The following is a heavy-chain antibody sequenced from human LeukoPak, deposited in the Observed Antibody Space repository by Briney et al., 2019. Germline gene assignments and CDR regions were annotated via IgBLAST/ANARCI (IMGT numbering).Heavy chain of an antibody. D-gene: IGHD4-23*01. CDR2: IYSGGNT. J-gene: IGHJ4*02. Sequence: GGSLRLSCAASGFTVSSNYLSWVRQAPGKGLECVSVIYSGGNTYYADSVKGRFTISRDNSKNALFLQMNSLRAEDTAVYYCARRGDGGRSFDYWGQGTLVTVSS. V-gene: IGHV3-53*01. CDR1: GFTVSSNY. CDR3: ARRGDGGRSFDY.